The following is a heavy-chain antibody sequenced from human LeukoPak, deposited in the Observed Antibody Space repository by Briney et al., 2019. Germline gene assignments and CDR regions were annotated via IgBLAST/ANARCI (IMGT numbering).Heavy chain of an antibody. Sequence: GSLRLSCAASGFTFSSYAMHWVRQAPGKGLEWVAVISYDGSNKYYADSVKGRFTISRDNSKNTLSLQMNSLRTEDTAVYYCARDRDWAFDYWGQGILVTVSS. CDR3: ARDRDWAFDY. J-gene: IGHJ4*02. CDR2: ISYDGSNK. D-gene: IGHD2-21*01. CDR1: GFTFSSYA. V-gene: IGHV3-30*04.